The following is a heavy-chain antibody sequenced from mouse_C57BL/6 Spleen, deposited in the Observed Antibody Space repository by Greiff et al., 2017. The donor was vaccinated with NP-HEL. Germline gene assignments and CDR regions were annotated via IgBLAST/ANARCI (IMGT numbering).Heavy chain of an antibody. D-gene: IGHD2-12*01. CDR1: GYTFTDYN. Sequence: EVQLQESGPELVKPGASVKMSCKASGYTFTDYNMHWVKQSHGKSLEWIGYINPNNGGTSYNQKFKGKATLTVNKSSSTAYMELRSLTSEDSAVYYCARFGNDWYFDYWGQGTTLTVSS. CDR3: ARFGNDWYFDY. J-gene: IGHJ2*01. V-gene: IGHV1-22*01. CDR2: INPNNGGT.